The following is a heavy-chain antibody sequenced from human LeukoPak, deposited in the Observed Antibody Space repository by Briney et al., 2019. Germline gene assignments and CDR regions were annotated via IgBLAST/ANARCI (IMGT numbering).Heavy chain of an antibody. CDR2: MYPGDSDT. Sequence: GESLKISCKGSGYTFTNYWIGWVRHMPGKGLEWKGIMYPGDSDTSYSPSFQGQVTISADKSISTAYLQWSSLKASDTAMYYCARGDYGDFRVFYTLFDYWGQGALVTVSS. CDR3: ARGDYGDFRVFYTLFDY. D-gene: IGHD4-17*01. CDR1: GYTFTNYW. V-gene: IGHV5-51*01. J-gene: IGHJ4*02.